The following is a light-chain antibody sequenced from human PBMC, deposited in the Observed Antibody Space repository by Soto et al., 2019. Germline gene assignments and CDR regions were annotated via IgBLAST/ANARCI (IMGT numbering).Light chain of an antibody. Sequence: IVVTQSPLSLPVTPGEPASISCRYSQSLLHSNGYTYLDWFLQKPGQSPQLLIYMGANRASGVPDRFSGRGAGTDFTLKISRVEAEDVGVYYCMQTLQSRTFGGGTKLQI. CDR2: MGA. J-gene: IGKJ4*01. CDR1: QSLLHSNGYTY. V-gene: IGKV2-28*01. CDR3: MQTLQSRT.